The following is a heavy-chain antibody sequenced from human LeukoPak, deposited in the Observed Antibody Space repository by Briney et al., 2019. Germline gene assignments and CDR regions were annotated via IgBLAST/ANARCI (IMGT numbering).Heavy chain of an antibody. CDR2: IDPSDSYT. Sequence: GESLKISCKGSGYSFTSYWISWVRQMPGKGLEWMGRIDPSDSYTNYSPSFQGHVTISADKPISTAYLQWSSLKASDTAMYYCAREGRSPTVEAMDVWGQGTTATVSS. CDR1: GYSFTSYW. V-gene: IGHV5-10-1*01. J-gene: IGHJ6*02. CDR3: AREGRSPTVEAMDV. D-gene: IGHD4-17*01.